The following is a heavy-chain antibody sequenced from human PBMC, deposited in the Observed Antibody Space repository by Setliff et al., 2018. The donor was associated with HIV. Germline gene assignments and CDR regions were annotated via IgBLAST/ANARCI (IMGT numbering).Heavy chain of an antibody. D-gene: IGHD2-21*02. Sequence: PSETLSLTCTVSDASISNYHWSWIRQPPGKGLEWIGYIYYSGSTNYNPSLKSRVTIAIDTSTNQFSLKLSSVTAADTAVYYCARGGRYCGGDCYPWHYYYYMDVWGKGTTVTVSS. V-gene: IGHV4-59*08. J-gene: IGHJ6*03. CDR1: DASISNYH. CDR3: ARGGRYCGGDCYPWHYYYYMDV. CDR2: IYYSGST.